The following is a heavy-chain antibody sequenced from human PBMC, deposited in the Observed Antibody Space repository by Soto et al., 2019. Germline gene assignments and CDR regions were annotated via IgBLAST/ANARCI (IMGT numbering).Heavy chain of an antibody. D-gene: IGHD1-26*01. CDR1: GYTFSHYG. Sequence: WASVKVSCKASGYTFSHYGIGWVRQAPGQGLEWMGWISADNGNRRFAEGLRGRITMTTNTTTSTADMELRSLSSEDTAVYYCARGGQECSNSGCGYIYDGMDVWGQGTTVTVSS. CDR3: ARGGQECSNSGCGYIYDGMDV. CDR2: ISADNGNR. J-gene: IGHJ6*02. V-gene: IGHV1-18*01.